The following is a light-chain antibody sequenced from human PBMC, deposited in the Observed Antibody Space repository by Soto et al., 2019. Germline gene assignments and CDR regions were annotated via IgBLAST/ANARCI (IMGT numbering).Light chain of an antibody. V-gene: IGKV3-15*01. Sequence: KVMTHSPATLSLSPSQRSTHSFSPSQSVTSSYLAWYQQKPGQSPRLLIYGTSTRATGVPARFSGGGSGTEFTLTIYSLQSEDFAVYFCHQYNFWPTFGQGTNVDI. CDR1: QSVTSSY. CDR2: GTS. J-gene: IGKJ1*01. CDR3: HQYNFWPT.